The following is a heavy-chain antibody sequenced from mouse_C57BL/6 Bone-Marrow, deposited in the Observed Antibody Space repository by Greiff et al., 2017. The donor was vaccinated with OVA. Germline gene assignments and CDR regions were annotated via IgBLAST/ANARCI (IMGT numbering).Heavy chain of an antibody. D-gene: IGHD2-12*01. J-gene: IGHJ3*01. CDR3: ASPYRWFAY. CDR1: GYTFTSYW. V-gene: IGHV1-64*01. CDR2: IHPNSGST. Sequence: QVQLKQPGAELVKPGASVKLSCKASGYTFTSYWMHWVKQRPGQGLEWIGMIHPNSGSTNYNEKFKSKATLTVDKSSSTAYMQLSSLTSEDSAVYYCASPYRWFAYWGQGTLVTVSA.